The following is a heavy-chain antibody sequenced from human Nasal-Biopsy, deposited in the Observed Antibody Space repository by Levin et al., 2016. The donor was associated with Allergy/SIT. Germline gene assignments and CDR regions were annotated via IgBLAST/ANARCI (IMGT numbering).Heavy chain of an antibody. J-gene: IGHJ4*02. CDR3: AKDRGYGGNSPPFDL. CDR2: ISYDGNDR. CDR1: GFTFTSHG. D-gene: IGHD4-23*01. Sequence: GGSLRLSCAASGFTFTSHGMHWVRLFPGKGMEWIAGISYDGNDRDYVDFPKGRFTISRDNSKNTVSLEVKRVTDDDTAIYFCAKDRGYGGNSPPFDLWGQGILVTVSS. V-gene: IGHV3-30*18.